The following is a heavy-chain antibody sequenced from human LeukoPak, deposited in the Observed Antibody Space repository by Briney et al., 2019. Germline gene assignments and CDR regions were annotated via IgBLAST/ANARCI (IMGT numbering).Heavy chain of an antibody. J-gene: IGHJ5*02. V-gene: IGHV4-38-2*02. Sequence: SETLSLTCTVSSYSISSGYYWGWIRQPPGKGLEWIGSIYHRGSTYYNPSLKSRVTISVDTSKNQFSLRLSSVTAADTAVYYCARVPHGETIFGVVLYWFDPWGQGTLVTVSS. CDR3: ARVPHGETIFGVVLYWFDP. CDR1: SYSISSGYY. D-gene: IGHD3-3*01. CDR2: IYHRGST.